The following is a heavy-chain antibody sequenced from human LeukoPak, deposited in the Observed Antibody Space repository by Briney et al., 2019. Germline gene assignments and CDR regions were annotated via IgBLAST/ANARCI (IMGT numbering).Heavy chain of an antibody. J-gene: IGHJ5*02. Sequence: PSETLSLTCTVSGYSISSGYYWGWIRQPPGKGLEWIGSIYHSGSTYYNPSLKSRVTISVDTSKNQFSLKLSSVTAADTAVYYCARGVGLLWFGELSWFDPWGQGTLVTVSS. CDR1: GYSISSGYY. D-gene: IGHD3-10*01. CDR2: IYHSGST. V-gene: IGHV4-38-2*02. CDR3: ARGVGLLWFGELSWFDP.